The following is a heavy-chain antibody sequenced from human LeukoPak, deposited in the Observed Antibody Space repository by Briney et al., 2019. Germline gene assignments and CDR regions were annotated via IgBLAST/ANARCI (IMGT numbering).Heavy chain of an antibody. D-gene: IGHD3-3*01. CDR1: GLAFSSYA. Sequence: GGSLRLSCAASGLAFSSYATSWVRQAPGKGLEWVSTISVASNTFYADSVKGRFTISRDNSRNTVYLQMTSLRADDTAVYYCADYGVSGVRNNFYWGQGTLVTVSS. J-gene: IGHJ4*02. V-gene: IGHV3-23*01. CDR3: ADYGVSGVRNNFY. CDR2: ISVASNT.